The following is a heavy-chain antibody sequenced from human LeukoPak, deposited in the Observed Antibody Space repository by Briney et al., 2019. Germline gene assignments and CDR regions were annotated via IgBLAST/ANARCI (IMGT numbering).Heavy chain of an antibody. D-gene: IGHD1-20*01. CDR2: IAVGSGNT. J-gene: IGHJ6*02. V-gene: IGHV1-58*02. CDR1: GFTFTTSA. CDR3: AADYNWNLDYYYYYGMDV. Sequence: ASVKVSCKASGFTFTTSAMQWVRQARGQRLEWIGWIAVGSGNTNCAQKFQERVTITRDMSTSTAYMELSSLRSEDTAVYYCAADYNWNLDYYYYYGMDVWGLGTTVTVSS.